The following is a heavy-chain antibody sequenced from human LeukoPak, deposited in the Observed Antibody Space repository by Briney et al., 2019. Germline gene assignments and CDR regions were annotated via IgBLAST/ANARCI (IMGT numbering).Heavy chain of an antibody. V-gene: IGHV3-33*06. CDR2: IWYDGSNK. J-gene: IGHJ6*03. CDR1: GFTFSIYG. D-gene: IGHD2-2*02. Sequence: PGRSLRLSCAASGFTFSIYGMHWVRQAPGKGLEWVAVIWYDGSNKYYADSVKGRFTISRDNSKNTLYLQMNSLRAEDTAVYYCAKGGECSSTSCYTNYYYYTDVWGKGTTVTVSS. CDR3: AKGGECSSTSCYTNYYYYTDV.